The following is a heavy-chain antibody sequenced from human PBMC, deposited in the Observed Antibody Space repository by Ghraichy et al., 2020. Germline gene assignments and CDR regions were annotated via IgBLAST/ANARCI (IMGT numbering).Heavy chain of an antibody. CDR3: ARVVGYCSSTSCYTHPGGYYVYGMVV. CDR1: GGTFSSYT. Sequence: SVKVSCKASGGTFSSYTISWVRQAPGQGLEWMGRIIPILGIANYAQKFQGRVTITGDKSTSTAYMELSSLRSEDTAVYYCARVVGYCSSTSCYTHPGGYYVYGMVVWGEGTTVTVSS. J-gene: IGHJ6*04. D-gene: IGHD2-2*02. CDR2: IIPILGIA. V-gene: IGHV1-69*02.